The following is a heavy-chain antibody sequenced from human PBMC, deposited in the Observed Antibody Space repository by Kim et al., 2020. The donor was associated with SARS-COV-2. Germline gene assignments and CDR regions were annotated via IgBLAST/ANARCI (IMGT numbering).Heavy chain of an antibody. V-gene: IGHV1-3*01. CDR3: ARDSGGYCSSTSCLNYGMDV. D-gene: IGHD2-2*01. CDR2: INAGKGNT. CDR1: GYSFSSYA. Sequence: ASVKVSCKASGYSFSSYAIHWVRQAPGQGLEWMGWINAGKGNTKYSQKFQARVTFTRDTSANTAYMELSSLRSEDTAVYFCARDSGGYCSSTSCLNYGMDVWGQGTAVTVSS. J-gene: IGHJ6*02.